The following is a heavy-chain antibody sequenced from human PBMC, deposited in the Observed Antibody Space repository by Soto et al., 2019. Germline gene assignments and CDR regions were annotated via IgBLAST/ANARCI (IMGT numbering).Heavy chain of an antibody. Sequence: ETLSLTCAVSGGSISSGGYSWSWIRQPPGKGLEWVSAVSASTGSTHYADSVKGRFTISRDNSKNTLYLQMNSLRAEDTAVYYCASMFTSSWNQDNYFDDWGPGTLVTVSS. CDR2: VSASTGST. D-gene: IGHD6-13*01. V-gene: IGHV3-23*01. CDR1: GGSISSGGYS. CDR3: ASMFTSSWNQDNYFDD. J-gene: IGHJ4*02.